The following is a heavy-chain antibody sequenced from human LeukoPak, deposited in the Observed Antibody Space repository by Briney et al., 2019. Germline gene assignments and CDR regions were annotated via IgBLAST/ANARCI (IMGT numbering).Heavy chain of an antibody. CDR2: IYHSGST. J-gene: IGHJ4*02. V-gene: IGHV4-34*01. Sequence: SETLSLTCAVYGGSFSGYYWSWIRQPPGKGLEWIGSIYHSGSTYYNPSLKSRITISVDTSKNQFSLKLSSVTAADTAVYYCARGVPYSNGWFGNYFDYWGQGTLVTVSP. CDR1: GGSFSGYY. D-gene: IGHD6-19*01. CDR3: ARGVPYSNGWFGNYFDY.